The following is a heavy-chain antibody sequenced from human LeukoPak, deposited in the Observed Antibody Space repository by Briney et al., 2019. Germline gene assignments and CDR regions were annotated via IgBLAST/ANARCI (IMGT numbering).Heavy chain of an antibody. Sequence: GGSLRLSCAASGFTFSTYGMNWVRQAPGKGLEWVSGVSPSGDITYYAAFVKGRFTISRDNSKTPVYLQMNNVRAEDTAVYYCAKDGAWLRFDDWGQGTLVTVSS. CDR3: AKDGAWLRFDD. J-gene: IGHJ4*02. V-gene: IGHV3-23*01. CDR1: GFTFSTYG. D-gene: IGHD5-12*01. CDR2: VSPSGDIT.